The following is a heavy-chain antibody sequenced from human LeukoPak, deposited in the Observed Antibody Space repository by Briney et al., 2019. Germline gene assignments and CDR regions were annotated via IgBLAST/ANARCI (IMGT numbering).Heavy chain of an antibody. CDR2: NYYSGRT. V-gene: IGHV4-39*06. J-gene: IGHJ4*02. CDR1: GGSISSSSYY. D-gene: IGHD2-15*01. Sequence: SETLSLTCTVSGGSISSSSYYWGWIRQPPGKGLGWIGSNYYSGRTYYNPSLNSRITISVEASKNQVTLMLNSLTPADAAVCYCARGMKGGYCSGGSCYPFDYWGQGTLVTVSS. CDR3: ARGMKGGYCSGGSCYPFDY.